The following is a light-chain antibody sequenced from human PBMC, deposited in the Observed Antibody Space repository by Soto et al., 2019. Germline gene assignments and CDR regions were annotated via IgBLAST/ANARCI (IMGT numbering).Light chain of an antibody. CDR2: KVS. V-gene: IGKV1-5*03. J-gene: IGKJ1*01. CDR1: QSIGTW. Sequence: DIQMTQSPSTLSASVGDRVTITCRASQSIGTWLAWFQQKAGKAPKLLIYKVSSLKSGVPSRFSGSGSGTEFTLTISSLQPDVFATYYCQLYNSNSWMFGQGTKVEIK. CDR3: QLYNSNSWM.